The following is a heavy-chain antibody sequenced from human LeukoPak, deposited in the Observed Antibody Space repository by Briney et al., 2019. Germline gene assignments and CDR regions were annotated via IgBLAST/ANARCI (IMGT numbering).Heavy chain of an antibody. V-gene: IGHV3-30*04. CDR3: AREGPYYFDY. J-gene: IGHJ4*02. Sequence: PGRSLRLSCAASGFTFSSYAMDWVRQAPGKGLEWVAVISYDGSNKYYADSVKGRFTISRDNSKNTLYLQMNSLRAEDTAVFYCAREGPYYFDYWGQGTLVTVSS. CDR1: GFTFSSYA. CDR2: ISYDGSNK.